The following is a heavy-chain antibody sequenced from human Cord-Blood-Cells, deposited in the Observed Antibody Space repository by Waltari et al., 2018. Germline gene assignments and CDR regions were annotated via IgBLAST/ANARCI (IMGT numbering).Heavy chain of an antibody. CDR2: IYYSGST. D-gene: IGHD3-10*01. J-gene: IGHJ3*02. Sequence: QLQLQESGPGLVKPSETLSLTCTVSGGSISSSSYYWGWIRQPPGKGLEWIGSIYYSGSTYYNPSLKSRVTIAVDTSKNQFSLKLSSVTAADTAVYYCARPSGGMSHNDAFDIWGQGTIVTVSS. CDR1: GGSISSSSYY. CDR3: ARPSGGMSHNDAFDI. V-gene: IGHV4-39*01.